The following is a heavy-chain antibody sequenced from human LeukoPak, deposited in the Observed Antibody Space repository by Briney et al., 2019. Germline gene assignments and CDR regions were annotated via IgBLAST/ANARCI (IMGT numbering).Heavy chain of an antibody. Sequence: PSETLSLTCTVSGGSISSGDYYWSWIRQPPGKGLEWIGYIYYSGSTYYNPSLKGRVTISVDTSKNQFSLKLSSVTAADTAVYYCARVPPDDFWNVDVWGKGTRSPSPQ. D-gene: IGHD3-3*01. J-gene: IGHJ6*04. CDR1: GGSISSGDYY. CDR2: IYYSGST. CDR3: ARVPPDDFWNVDV. V-gene: IGHV4-30-4*08.